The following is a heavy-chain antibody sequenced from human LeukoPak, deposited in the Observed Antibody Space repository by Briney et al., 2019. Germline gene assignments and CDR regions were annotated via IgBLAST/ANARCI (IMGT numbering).Heavy chain of an antibody. CDR3: ARGRGLPGPLDY. D-gene: IGHD3-10*01. V-gene: IGHV3-21*01. J-gene: IGHJ4*02. CDR1: GFTFSDYY. Sequence: PGGSLRLSCAASGFTFSDYYMNWVRQAPGKGLEWVSSISSSSSHIYYADSVKGRFTISRDNAKNSLYLQMNSLRAEDTAVYYCARGRGLPGPLDYWGQGTLVTVSS. CDR2: ISSSSSHI.